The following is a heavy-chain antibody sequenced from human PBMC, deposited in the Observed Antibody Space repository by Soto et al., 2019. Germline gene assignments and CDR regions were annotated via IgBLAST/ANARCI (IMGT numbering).Heavy chain of an antibody. Sequence: GGSLRLSCAASGFTFSNAWINWVRQAPGKGLEWVAVIWYDGSNKYYADSVKGRFTISRDNSKNTLYLQMNSLRAEDTAVYYCARGTYGSEYYFDYWGQGTLVTVSS. V-gene: IGHV3-33*08. D-gene: IGHD3-10*01. J-gene: IGHJ4*02. CDR2: IWYDGSNK. CDR3: ARGTYGSEYYFDY. CDR1: GFTFSNAW.